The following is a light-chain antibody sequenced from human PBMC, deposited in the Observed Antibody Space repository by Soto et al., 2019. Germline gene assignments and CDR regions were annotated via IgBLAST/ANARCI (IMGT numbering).Light chain of an antibody. J-gene: IGLJ1*01. CDR1: SSDIGAYDY. Sequence: QSALTQPASLSGSPGQSITISCTGTSSDIGAYDYVSWFQQHPGKAPKLMTSEVNNRPSGVSNRFSGSKSGNTAYLTISGLQVEDEAEYYCSSFAGSNRVFGPGTKLTVL. V-gene: IGLV2-14*01. CDR2: EVN. CDR3: SSFAGSNRV.